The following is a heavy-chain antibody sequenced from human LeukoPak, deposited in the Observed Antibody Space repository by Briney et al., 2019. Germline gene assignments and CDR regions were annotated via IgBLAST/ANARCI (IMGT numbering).Heavy chain of an antibody. D-gene: IGHD4-17*01. Sequence: PSETQSLTCTVSGGSINSYYWSWIRQPPGKGLEWIGYIYYSGSTNYIPSLKSRVSISLDTSKNQFSLRLTSVTAADTAVYYCARDLDYGDYVNAFDIWGQGTMVTVSS. J-gene: IGHJ3*02. CDR1: GGSINSYY. V-gene: IGHV4-59*01. CDR3: ARDLDYGDYVNAFDI. CDR2: IYYSGST.